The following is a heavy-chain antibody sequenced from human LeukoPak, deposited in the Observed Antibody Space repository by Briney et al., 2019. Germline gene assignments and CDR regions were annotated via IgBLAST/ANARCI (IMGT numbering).Heavy chain of an antibody. V-gene: IGHV4-59*08. CDR3: ARQSLGPSRSGTSNNWFDP. CDR2: IYYSGST. D-gene: IGHD3-10*01. J-gene: IGHJ5*02. Sequence: SETLSLTCTVSGGSISTYYWSWIRQPPGKGLEWIGFIYYSGSTNYNPSLKSRVTISVDTPNNEFSLKLRSVTAADTAVYYCARQSLGPSRSGTSNNWFDPWGQRTLVTVSS. CDR1: GGSISTYY.